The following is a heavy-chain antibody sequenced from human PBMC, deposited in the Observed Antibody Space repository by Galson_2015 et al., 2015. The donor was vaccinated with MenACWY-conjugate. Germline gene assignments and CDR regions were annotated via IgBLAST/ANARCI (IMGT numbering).Heavy chain of an antibody. CDR1: GGSISSSSYY. CDR3: ARGRGQQLDLGFDP. Sequence: SETLSLTCTVSGGSISSSSYYWGWLRQPPGKGLEWIGSIYYSGSTYYNPSLKSRVTISVDTSKNQFSLKLSSVTAADTAVYYCARGRGQQLDLGFDPWGQGTLVTVSS. J-gene: IGHJ5*02. CDR2: IYYSGST. V-gene: IGHV4-39*07. D-gene: IGHD6-13*01.